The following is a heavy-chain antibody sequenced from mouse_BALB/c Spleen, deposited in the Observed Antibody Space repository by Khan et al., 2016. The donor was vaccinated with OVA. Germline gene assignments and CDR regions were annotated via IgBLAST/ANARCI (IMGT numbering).Heavy chain of an antibody. V-gene: IGHV1S132*01. CDR3: ASEEHLYYFDY. Sequence: QVQLQQSGAELMRPGASVKLSCKTSGYIFTSYWIHWVKQRSGQGLEWIARIYPGTDNTYYNEKFKDKATLTADKPSTTAYMKLSSLKSEDSAVYFCASEEHLYYFDYWGQGTTLTVSS. J-gene: IGHJ2*01. CDR1: GYIFTSYW. CDR2: IYPGTDNT.